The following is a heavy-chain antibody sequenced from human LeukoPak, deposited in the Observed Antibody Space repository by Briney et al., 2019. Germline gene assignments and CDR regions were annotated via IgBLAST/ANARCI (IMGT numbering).Heavy chain of an antibody. J-gene: IGHJ4*02. V-gene: IGHV3-30*03. Sequence: GGSLRLSCTASGFTFSSYGMHWVRQAPGKGLEWVAVISYDGSNKYYADSVKGRFTISRDNSKNTLYVQMNSLRAEDTAVYYCARDPAKFWSGHDYWGQGTLVTVSS. CDR3: ARDPAKFWSGHDY. D-gene: IGHD3-3*01. CDR1: GFTFSSYG. CDR2: ISYDGSNK.